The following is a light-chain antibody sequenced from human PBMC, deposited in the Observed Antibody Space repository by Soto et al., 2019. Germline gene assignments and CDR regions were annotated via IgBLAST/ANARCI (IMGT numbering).Light chain of an antibody. Sequence: DIVMTQSPDSLAVSRGERATINCKSSQSVLYSSNNKNYLAWYQQKPGQPPKLLIYWASTRESGVPDRFSGRGSGTDFPLPISSLQAEDVAVYYCQQYYRPWTFGQGTKVEIK. CDR3: QQYYRPWT. V-gene: IGKV4-1*01. J-gene: IGKJ1*01. CDR2: WAS. CDR1: QSVLYSSNNKNY.